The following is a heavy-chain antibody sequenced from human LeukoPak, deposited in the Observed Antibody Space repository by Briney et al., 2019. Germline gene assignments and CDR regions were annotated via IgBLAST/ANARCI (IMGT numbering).Heavy chain of an antibody. V-gene: IGHV4-59*01. J-gene: IGHJ3*01. CDR2: ISYGGST. D-gene: IGHD3-3*01. CDR1: GGSITSYY. CDR3: ARGIFGMVLNAFDL. Sequence: SETLSLTCAVSGGSITSYYWTWIRQPPGRGLEWVGYISYGGSTNYNPSLKSRVTISVDTSTNQFSLKLSSVTAADTAVYYCARGIFGMVLNAFDLWGRGTMVTVSS.